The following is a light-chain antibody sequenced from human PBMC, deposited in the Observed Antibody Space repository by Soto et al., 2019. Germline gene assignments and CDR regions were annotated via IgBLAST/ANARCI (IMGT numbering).Light chain of an antibody. CDR2: DIF. CDR1: QSVSSY. CDR3: QQYGSSPET. J-gene: IGKJ1*01. Sequence: EIVLTQSPATLSLSPGEIATLSFRASQSVSSYLACYQQKPGQAPRLVIYDIFTRATGVPTRISGSGSGTEFTLTISRLEPEDFAVYYCQQYGSSPETFGQGTKVDIK. V-gene: IGKV3-20*01.